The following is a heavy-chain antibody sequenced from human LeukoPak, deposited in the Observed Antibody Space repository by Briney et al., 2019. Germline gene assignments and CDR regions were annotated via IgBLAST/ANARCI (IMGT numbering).Heavy chain of an antibody. J-gene: IGHJ2*01. CDR1: GDSITSYY. CDR3: SRDSGYSAPGCFDL. Sequence: PLATLSVSCNASGDSITSYYWSWVRQPAGQGLEWIGRIYTSRGTNYNPPLPRRVTISAATTKTQSSLKLSSVIAADTAVYSCSRDSGYSAPGCFDLWGRDTLVTVSS. V-gene: IGHV4-4*07. D-gene: IGHD5-18*01. CDR2: IYTSRGT.